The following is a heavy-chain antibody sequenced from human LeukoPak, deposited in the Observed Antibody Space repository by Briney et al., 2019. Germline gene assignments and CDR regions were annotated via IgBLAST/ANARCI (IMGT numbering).Heavy chain of an antibody. CDR2: INPNSGGT. CDR3: ATASSGWYGRLVDY. D-gene: IGHD6-19*01. V-gene: IGHV1-2*02. CDR1: GYTFTGYY. Sequence: ASVKVSCKASGYTFTGYYMHWVRQAPGQGLEWMGWINPNSGGTNYAQKFQGRVTMTRDTSISTAYMELSSLRSEDTAVYYCATASSGWYGRLVDYWGQGTLVTVSS. J-gene: IGHJ4*02.